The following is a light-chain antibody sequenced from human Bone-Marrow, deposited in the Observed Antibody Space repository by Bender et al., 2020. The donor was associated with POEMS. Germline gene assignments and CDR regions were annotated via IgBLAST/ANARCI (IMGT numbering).Light chain of an antibody. CDR1: GLPKQY. Sequence: SYELTQPPSVSVSPGQTARITCSGDGLPKQYAYWYQQRSGQAPVLVIYEDIKRPSGIPERFSGSSSGTTVTLTISGAQVEDEADYYCYSAADNNVLFGGGTKLTVL. V-gene: IGLV3-10*01. CDR2: EDI. J-gene: IGLJ2*01. CDR3: YSAADNNVL.